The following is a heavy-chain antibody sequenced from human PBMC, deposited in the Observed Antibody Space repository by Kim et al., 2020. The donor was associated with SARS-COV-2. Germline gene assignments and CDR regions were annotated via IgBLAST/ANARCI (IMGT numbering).Heavy chain of an antibody. Sequence: GGSLRLSCAASGFTFSSYGMHWVRQAPGKGLEWVAVIWYDGSNKYYADSVKGRFTISRDNSKNTLYLQMNSLRAEDTAVYYCAKDPFDGSSGWPPVGGNYFDYWGQGTLVTVSS. CDR2: IWYDGSNK. CDR1: GFTFSSYG. CDR3: AKDPFDGSSGWPPVGGNYFDY. V-gene: IGHV3-33*06. D-gene: IGHD6-19*01. J-gene: IGHJ4*02.